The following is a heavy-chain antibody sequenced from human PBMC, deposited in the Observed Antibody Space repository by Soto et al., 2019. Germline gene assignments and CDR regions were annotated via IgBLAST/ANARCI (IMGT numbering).Heavy chain of an antibody. D-gene: IGHD3-22*01. CDR3: ATTAPYDSSELDY. CDR2: IYYSGST. Sequence: TLSLTCTVSGGSISSGDYYWSWIRQPPGKGLEWIGYIYYSGSTYYNPSLKSRVTISVDTSKNQFSLKLSSVTAADTAVYYCATTAPYDSSELDYRGQGTLVTVSS. V-gene: IGHV4-30-4*01. CDR1: GGSISSGDYY. J-gene: IGHJ4*02.